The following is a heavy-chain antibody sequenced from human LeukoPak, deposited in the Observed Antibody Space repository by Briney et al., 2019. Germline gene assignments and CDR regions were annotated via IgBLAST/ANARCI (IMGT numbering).Heavy chain of an antibody. Sequence: ASVKVSCKASGYTFTSYAMHWVRQAPGQRLEWMGWINAGNGNTKYSQKFQGRVTITRDTSASTACMELSSLRSEDTAVYYCARVAPTVTTYYFDYWGQGTLVTVSS. J-gene: IGHJ4*02. CDR1: GYTFTSYA. CDR3: ARVAPTVTTYYFDY. CDR2: INAGNGNT. V-gene: IGHV1-3*01. D-gene: IGHD4-17*01.